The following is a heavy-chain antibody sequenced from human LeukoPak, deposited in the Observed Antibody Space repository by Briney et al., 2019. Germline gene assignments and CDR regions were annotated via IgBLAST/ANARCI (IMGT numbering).Heavy chain of an antibody. V-gene: IGHV1-3*01. D-gene: IGHD4-17*01. CDR2: INAGNGNT. J-gene: IGHJ4*02. CDR3: ARARYYGDYFFNY. CDR1: GYTFTSYA. Sequence: ASVKVSCRAPGYTFTSYAMHWVRQAPGQRLEWMGWINAGNGNTKYSQKFQGRVTITRDTSASTAYMELSSLRSEDTAVYYCARARYYGDYFFNYWGQGTLVTVSS.